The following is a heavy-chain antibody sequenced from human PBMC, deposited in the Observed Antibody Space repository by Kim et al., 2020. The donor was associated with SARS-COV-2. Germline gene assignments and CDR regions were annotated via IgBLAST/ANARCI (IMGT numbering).Heavy chain of an antibody. D-gene: IGHD6-6*01. CDR1: GYTFSSYD. CDR2: INTSGKT. Sequence: ASVKVSCKASGYTFSSYDMHWVRQAPGQGLEWMGMINTSGKTSYPQNFQGRVTMTRDTSTSTAYMELSSLRSEDTAVYYCARDCDSSSPVHGTDVWGQGTTVTVS. V-gene: IGHV1-46*01. CDR3: ARDCDSSSPVHGTDV. J-gene: IGHJ6*02.